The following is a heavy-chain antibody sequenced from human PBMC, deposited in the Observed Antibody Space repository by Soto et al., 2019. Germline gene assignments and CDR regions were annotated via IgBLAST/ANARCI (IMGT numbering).Heavy chain of an antibody. Sequence: SVKVSCKASGYTFTYYPIHWVRQAPGQRLEWMGWINIGNGNTASSQKFQDRVTITRETSASTAYMELTSLRSEDTAVYYCAREPLCGGRCYDNYFDPWGQGTLVTVSS. CDR3: AREPLCGGRCYDNYFDP. CDR1: GYTFTYYP. CDR2: INIGNGNT. J-gene: IGHJ5*02. D-gene: IGHD2-15*01. V-gene: IGHV1-3*04.